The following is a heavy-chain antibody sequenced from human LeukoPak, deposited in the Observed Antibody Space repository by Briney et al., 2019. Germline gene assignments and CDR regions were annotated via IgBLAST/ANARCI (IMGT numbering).Heavy chain of an antibody. Sequence: GGSLRLSCAASGFTFSSYSMNWVRQAPGKGLEWVSYISSSSSTIYYADSVKGRFTISRDNSKNSLYLQMNSLRAEDTAVYYCARDRAQQLVQPTLDYWGQGTLVTVSS. CDR1: GFTFSSYS. CDR3: ARDRAQQLVQPTLDY. CDR2: ISSSSSTI. J-gene: IGHJ4*02. D-gene: IGHD6-13*01. V-gene: IGHV3-48*01.